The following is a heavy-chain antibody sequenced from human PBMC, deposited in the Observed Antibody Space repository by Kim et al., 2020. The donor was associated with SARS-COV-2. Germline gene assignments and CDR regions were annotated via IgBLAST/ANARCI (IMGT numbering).Heavy chain of an antibody. CDR1: GFTFDDYA. V-gene: IGHV3-43*02. CDR3: AKVKYSGSFQLFDY. D-gene: IGHD1-26*01. CDR2: ISGDGGST. J-gene: IGHJ4*02. Sequence: GGSLRLSCAASGFTFDDYAMHWVRQAPGKGLEWVSLISGDGGSTYYADSVKGRFTISRDNSKNSLYLQMNSLRTEDTALYYCAKVKYSGSFQLFDYWGQGTLVTVSS.